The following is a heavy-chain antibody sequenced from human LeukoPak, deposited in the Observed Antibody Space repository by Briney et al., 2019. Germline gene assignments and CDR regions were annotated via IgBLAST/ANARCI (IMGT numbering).Heavy chain of an antibody. D-gene: IGHD1-26*01. CDR2: IYSSGST. CDR3: VKSGGYGLIDY. CDR1: GAPISGSGYY. J-gene: IGHJ4*02. Sequence: SETLSLTCAVSGAPISGSGYYWGWIRQPPGKGLEWIGNIYSSGSTYYNASLQSRVTISIGTSKNQFSLRLSSVTAADTAMYYCVKSGGYGLIDYWGQGTRVTVSS. V-gene: IGHV4-39*01.